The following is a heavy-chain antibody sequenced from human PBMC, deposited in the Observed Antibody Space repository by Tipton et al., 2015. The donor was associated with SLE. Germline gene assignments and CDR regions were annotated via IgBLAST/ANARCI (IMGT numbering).Heavy chain of an antibody. CDR3: ARNKNWYFDL. CDR2: INHSGST. J-gene: IGHJ2*01. V-gene: IGHV4-34*01. CDR1: GGSISSYY. Sequence: TLSLTCTVSGGSISSYYWSWIRQPPGKGLEWIGEINHSGSTNYNPSLKSRVTISVDTSKNQFSLKLSSVTAADTAVYYCARNKNWYFDLWGRGTLVTVSS.